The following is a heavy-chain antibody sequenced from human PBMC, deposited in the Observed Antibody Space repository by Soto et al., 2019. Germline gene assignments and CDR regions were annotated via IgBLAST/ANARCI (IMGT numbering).Heavy chain of an antibody. V-gene: IGHV4-34*12. J-gene: IGHJ3*02. CDR2: LIHGGST. CDR3: ARSPLGYDYVRQTWREVGDSFDI. CDR1: GASLGGFH. D-gene: IGHD3-16*01. Sequence: SETLSLTCAIYGASLGGFHWTWLRQAPGKGLEWIGELIHGGSTNYNPSLKSRVSFSLDTSKNQFSLHLMSVTAADTAVYYCARSPLGYDYVRQTWREVGDSFDIWGRGTMVTVSS.